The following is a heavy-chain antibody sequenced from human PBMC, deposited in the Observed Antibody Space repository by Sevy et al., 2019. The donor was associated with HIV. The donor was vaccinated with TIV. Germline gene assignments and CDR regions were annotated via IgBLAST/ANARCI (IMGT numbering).Heavy chain of an antibody. CDR3: ARVDANYDKGFDP. Sequence: GGSLRLSCEASGFTFSSYEMNWVRQAPGKGLEWVSYISSSGTTIKYADSVKGRFTISRANAKNSLYMQMNSLRAEDTAVYYCARVDANYDKGFDPWGQGTLVTVSS. D-gene: IGHD3-22*01. V-gene: IGHV3-48*03. CDR2: ISSSGTTI. CDR1: GFTFSSYE. J-gene: IGHJ5*02.